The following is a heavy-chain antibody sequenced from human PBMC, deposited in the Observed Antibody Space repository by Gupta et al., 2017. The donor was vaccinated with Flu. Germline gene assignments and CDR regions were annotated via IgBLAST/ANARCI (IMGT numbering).Heavy chain of an antibody. CDR3: ATSLWSAYYPVHY. V-gene: IGHV4-38-2*01. CDR2: VHHTGNT. J-gene: IGHJ4*02. CDR1: GYSITSGYF. Sequence: QVQMQESSPGLVKPSETLSLTCAVTGYSITSGYFWGWVRQSPGKGLEWIGNVHHTGNTYYNPSLKSRVTISLDTSKNQFSLKLTSVTVADAAMYFCATSLWSAYYPVHYWGQGTLVTVSS. D-gene: IGHD3-3*01.